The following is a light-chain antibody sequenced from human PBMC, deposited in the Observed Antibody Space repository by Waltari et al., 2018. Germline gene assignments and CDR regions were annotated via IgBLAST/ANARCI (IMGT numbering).Light chain of an antibody. CDR2: AND. Sequence: QSVLTQPPSASGTPGPRVTISCSGSRSKIGNNYVYWHQQHPGTAPKLLISANDQRPSGVPDRFSGSKSGTSASLAISGLRSEDEADYYCAAWDDSLGVWTFGGGTKLTVL. V-gene: IGLV1-47*01. CDR1: RSKIGNNY. J-gene: IGLJ2*01. CDR3: AAWDDSLGVWT.